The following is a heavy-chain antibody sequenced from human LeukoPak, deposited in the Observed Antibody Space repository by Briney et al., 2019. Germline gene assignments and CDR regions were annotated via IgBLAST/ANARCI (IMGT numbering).Heavy chain of an antibody. V-gene: IGHV3-23*01. CDR1: EFTFSSYA. D-gene: IGHD3-3*01. J-gene: IGHJ4*02. CDR2: ISGSGGST. CDR3: AGGVVITYGGFFDY. Sequence: PGGSLRLSCAASEFTFSSYAMSWVRQAPGKGLEWVSGISGSGGSTYYADSVKGRFTISRDNSKNTLYLQMNSLRAEDTAVYYCAGGVVITYGGFFDYWGQGTLVTASS.